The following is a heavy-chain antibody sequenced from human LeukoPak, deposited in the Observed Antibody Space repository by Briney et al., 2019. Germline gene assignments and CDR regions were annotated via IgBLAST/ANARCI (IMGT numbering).Heavy chain of an antibody. Sequence: GGSLRLSCAASGFTFSSYAMSWVRQAPRKGLEWVSAISGSGDSTYYADSVKGRFTISRDNSKNTLYLQMNSLRAEDTAVRYCAKSSGWFDYWGQGTLVTVSS. CDR2: ISGSGDST. J-gene: IGHJ4*02. D-gene: IGHD6-19*01. CDR1: GFTFSSYA. V-gene: IGHV3-23*01. CDR3: AKSSGWFDY.